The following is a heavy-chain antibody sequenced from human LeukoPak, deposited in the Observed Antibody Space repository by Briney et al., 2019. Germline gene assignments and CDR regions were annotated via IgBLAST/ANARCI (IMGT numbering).Heavy chain of an antibody. V-gene: IGHV4-59*11. Sequence: SETLSLTCTVSGGSISSHYWSWIRQPPGKGLEWIGNIYYSGSTNYYPSLKSRVTISIDTSKNQFSLKLSSVTAADTAVYYCARDFLDDPWAAGDYWGQGTLVTVSS. J-gene: IGHJ4*02. CDR1: GGSISSHY. CDR2: IYYSGST. CDR3: ARDFLDDPWAAGDY. D-gene: IGHD3/OR15-3a*01.